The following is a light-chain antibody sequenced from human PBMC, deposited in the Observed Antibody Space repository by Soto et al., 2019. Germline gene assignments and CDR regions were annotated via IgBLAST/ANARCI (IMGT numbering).Light chain of an antibody. V-gene: IGKV3-20*01. Sequence: EFLLPHSPCTLSLSPGERAPLSCRARQTVSISYLAWYQQKPGQAPRLLIYGASSRATGIPDRFSGSGAGTAFTLTTSRLVPEDYAVYYCQQYGSSPRTFGQGTKVDIK. CDR2: GAS. CDR3: QQYGSSPRT. CDR1: QTVSISY. J-gene: IGKJ1*01.